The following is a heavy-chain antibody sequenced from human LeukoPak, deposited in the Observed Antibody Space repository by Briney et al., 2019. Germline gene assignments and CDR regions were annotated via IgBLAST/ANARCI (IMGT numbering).Heavy chain of an antibody. CDR3: ARSGCSGGSCLYYYYYGMDV. V-gene: IGHV4-39*07. J-gene: IGHJ6*02. Sequence: SETLSLTCTVSGGSIRSSYYYWGWIRQPPGKGLEWIGSIYDSGSTYYNPSLKSRVTISVDTSKNQFSLKLSPVTAADTAVYYCARSGCSGGSCLYYYYYGMDVWGQGTTVTVSS. D-gene: IGHD2-15*01. CDR2: IYDSGST. CDR1: GGSIRSSYYY.